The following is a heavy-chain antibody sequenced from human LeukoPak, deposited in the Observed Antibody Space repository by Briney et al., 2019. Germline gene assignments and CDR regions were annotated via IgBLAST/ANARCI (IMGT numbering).Heavy chain of an antibody. J-gene: IGHJ6*03. D-gene: IGHD2-8*01. CDR1: GYTFTGYY. V-gene: IGHV1-46*01. CDR2: INPSGGST. Sequence: GASVKVSCKASGYTFTGYYMHWVRQAPGQGLEWMGIINPSGGSTSYAQKFQGRVTMTRDMSTSTVYMELTRLRSDDTAVYYCARGGLRVMVYRLYYMDVWGKGTTVTVSS. CDR3: ARGGLRVMVYRLYYMDV.